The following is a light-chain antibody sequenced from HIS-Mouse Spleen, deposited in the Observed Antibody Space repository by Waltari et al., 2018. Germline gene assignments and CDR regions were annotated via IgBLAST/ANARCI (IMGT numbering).Light chain of an antibody. Sequence: IQFTQSPSFLSAPVGDRVTITCRASQGISSYLAWYQQKPGKAPKLLIYAASTLQSGVPSRFSGSGSGTEFTLTISSLQPEDFATYYCQQLNSYPPTFGQGTKVEIK. J-gene: IGKJ1*01. V-gene: IGKV1-9*01. CDR3: QQLNSYPPT. CDR1: QGISSY. CDR2: AAS.